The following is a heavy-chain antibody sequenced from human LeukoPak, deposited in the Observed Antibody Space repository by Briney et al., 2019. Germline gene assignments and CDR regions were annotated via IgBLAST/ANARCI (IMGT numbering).Heavy chain of an antibody. J-gene: IGHJ4*02. D-gene: IGHD3-10*01. CDR3: AKDRGYYYGSGSYPGF. CDR2: ISGSGGST. CDR1: GFTFSSYA. V-gene: IGHV3-23*01. Sequence: GGSLRLSCAASGFTFSSYAMSWVRQAPGKGLEWVSAISGSGGSTYYADSVKGRFTISRDNAKNTLYLQMNSLRAEDTAVYYCAKDRGYYYGSGSYPGFWGQGTLVTVSS.